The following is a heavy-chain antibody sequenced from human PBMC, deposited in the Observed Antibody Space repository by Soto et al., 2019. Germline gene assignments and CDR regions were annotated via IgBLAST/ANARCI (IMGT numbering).Heavy chain of an antibody. CDR3: ARSSPGEFYYDSSGYLDY. D-gene: IGHD3-22*01. V-gene: IGHV3-48*03. Sequence: GGSLRLSCAASGFTFSSYEMNWVRQAPGKGLEWVSYISSSGSTIYYADSVKGRFTISRDNAKNSLYLQMNSLRAEDTAVYYCARSSPGEFYYDSSGYLDYWGQGTLVTAPQ. J-gene: IGHJ4*02. CDR1: GFTFSSYE. CDR2: ISSSGSTI.